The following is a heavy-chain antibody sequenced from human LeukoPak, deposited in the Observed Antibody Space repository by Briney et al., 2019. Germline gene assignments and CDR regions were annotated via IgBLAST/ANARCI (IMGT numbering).Heavy chain of an antibody. D-gene: IGHD1-26*01. V-gene: IGHV4-31*03. CDR1: GGSISSGGYY. CDR2: IYYSGST. J-gene: IGHJ5*02. CDR3: ARQRYSGSYYGNNWFDP. Sequence: SETLSLTCTVSGGSISSGGYYWSWIRQHPGKGLEWIGYIYYSGSTYYNPSLKSRVTISVDTSKNQFSLKLSSVTAADTAVYYCARQRYSGSYYGNNWFDPWGQGTLVTVSS.